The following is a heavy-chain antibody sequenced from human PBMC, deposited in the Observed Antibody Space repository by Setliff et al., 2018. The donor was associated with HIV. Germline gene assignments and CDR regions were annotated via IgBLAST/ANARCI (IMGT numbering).Heavy chain of an antibody. Sequence: GGSLRLSCAASGFTVSDNYMSWVRQAPWKGLEWVSVIYSGGSTDHADSVKGRFTISRDNSKNTVYLQMTSLRAEDTAVYYCARSPGMFDYWGQGTPVTVSS. J-gene: IGHJ4*02. CDR3: ARSPGMFDY. CDR1: GFTVSDNY. D-gene: IGHD1-1*01. CDR2: IYSGGST. V-gene: IGHV3-53*01.